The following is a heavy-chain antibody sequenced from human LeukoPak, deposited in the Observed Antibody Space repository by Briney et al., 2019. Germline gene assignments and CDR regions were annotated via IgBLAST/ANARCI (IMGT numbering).Heavy chain of an antibody. CDR2: ISYDGTNK. D-gene: IGHD1-1*01. J-gene: IGHJ4*02. V-gene: IGHV3-30*18. CDR1: GFSFSSYG. CDR3: AKDRGWNGAFDH. Sequence: GGSLRLSCAASGFSFSSYGMHWVRQAPGKGLEWVAVISYDGTNKDYADSVKGRFTISRDNSKNTLFLQMNSLRTEDTAVYYCAKDRGWNGAFDHWGQGALVTVSS.